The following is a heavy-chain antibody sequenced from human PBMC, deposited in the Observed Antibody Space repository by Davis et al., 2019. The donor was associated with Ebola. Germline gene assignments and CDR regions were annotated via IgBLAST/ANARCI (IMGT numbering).Heavy chain of an antibody. CDR2: IYYSGST. CDR3: ASVNYDFWSGYANWFDP. V-gene: IGHV4-39*06. CDR1: GGSISSSSYY. D-gene: IGHD3-3*01. Sequence: SETLSLTCTVSGGSISSSSYYWGWIRQPPGKGLEWIGSIYYSGSTYYNPSLKSRVTISVDTSKNQLPLKLSAVTAADTAVYYCASVNYDFWSGYANWFDPWGQGTLVTVSS. J-gene: IGHJ5*02.